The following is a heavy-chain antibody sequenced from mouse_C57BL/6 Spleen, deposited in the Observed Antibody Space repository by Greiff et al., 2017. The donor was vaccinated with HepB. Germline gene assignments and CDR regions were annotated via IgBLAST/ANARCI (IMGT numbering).Heavy chain of an antibody. CDR1: GYTFTDYY. J-gene: IGHJ3*01. CDR2: IYPGSGNT. V-gene: IGHV1-76*01. D-gene: IGHD2-4*01. CDR3: ARYLYDYDTWFAY. Sequence: QVQLQQSGAELVRPGASVKLSCKASGYTFTDYYINWVKQRPGQGLEWIARIYPGSGNTYYNEKFKGKATLTAEKSSSTAYMQLSSLTSEDSAVYFCARYLYDYDTWFAYWGQGTLVTVSA.